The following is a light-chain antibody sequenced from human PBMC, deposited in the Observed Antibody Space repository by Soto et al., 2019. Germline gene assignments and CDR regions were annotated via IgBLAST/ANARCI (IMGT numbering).Light chain of an antibody. CDR1: QGITNR. J-gene: IGKJ5*01. V-gene: IGKV1D-12*01. Sequence: DIQMTQSPSSVSASVGDRVTITCRASQGITNRLAWYQQKPGKAPKLLIYEASSLQSGVPSRISGSGSGTDFTLTISSLQPEDFATYYCQQLNSYPHFGQGTRLEIK. CDR2: EAS. CDR3: QQLNSYPH.